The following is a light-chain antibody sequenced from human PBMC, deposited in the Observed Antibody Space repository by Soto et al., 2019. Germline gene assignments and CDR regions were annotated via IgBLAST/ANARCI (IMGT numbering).Light chain of an antibody. CDR2: DAS. Sequence: EIVLSQSPATLSLSTGERATLSCRASQSVSSYLAWYQHKPGQAPRLLIFDASNRATGIPARFSGSGSGTNFTLTISSLEPEDFAIYYCQQRSNWPKVTFGGGTKVDIK. J-gene: IGKJ4*01. CDR1: QSVSSY. CDR3: QQRSNWPKVT. V-gene: IGKV3-11*01.